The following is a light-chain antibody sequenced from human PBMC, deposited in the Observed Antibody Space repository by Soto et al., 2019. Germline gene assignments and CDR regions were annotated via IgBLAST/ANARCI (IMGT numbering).Light chain of an antibody. V-gene: IGKV1-5*01. J-gene: IGKJ1*01. CDR3: QQYDTSPWT. Sequence: DIQMTQSPSTLSASIGDRVTITCRASESIRTWLAWYQHKPGKAPKFLIYDASNRATGIPDRVSGSGSGTDFTLTISRLEPGDFAVYFCQQYDTSPWTFGPGTKVDIK. CDR2: DAS. CDR1: ESIRTW.